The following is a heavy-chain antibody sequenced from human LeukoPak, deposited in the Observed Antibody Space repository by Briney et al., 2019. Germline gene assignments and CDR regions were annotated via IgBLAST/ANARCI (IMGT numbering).Heavy chain of an antibody. Sequence: SETLSLTCTVSGGSISSDDYYWSWIRQPPGKGLEWIGEINHSGSTNYNPSLKSRVTISVDTSKNQFSLKLSSVTAADTAVYYCARGRMVRGVISSWFDPWGQGTLVTVSS. V-gene: IGHV4-34*01. CDR2: INHSGST. CDR1: GGSISSDDYY. CDR3: ARGRMVRGVISSWFDP. D-gene: IGHD3-10*01. J-gene: IGHJ5*02.